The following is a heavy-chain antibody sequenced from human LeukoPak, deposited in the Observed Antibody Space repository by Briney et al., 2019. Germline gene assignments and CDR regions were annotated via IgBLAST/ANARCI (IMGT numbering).Heavy chain of an antibody. CDR1: GFTFSSYG. D-gene: IGHD4-17*01. CDR2: ISYDGSNK. Sequence: AGGSLRLSCAASGFTFSSYGMHWVRQAPGKGLEWVAVISYDGSNKYYADSVKGRFTISRDNSKNTLYLQMNSLRAEDAAVYYCAKDSHDYGDPTFGDYWGQGTLVTVSS. J-gene: IGHJ4*02. V-gene: IGHV3-30*18. CDR3: AKDSHDYGDPTFGDY.